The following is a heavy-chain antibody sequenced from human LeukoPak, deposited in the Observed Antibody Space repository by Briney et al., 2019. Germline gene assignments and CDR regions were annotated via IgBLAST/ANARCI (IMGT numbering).Heavy chain of an antibody. CDR2: IYYSGNT. CDR3: ARGGDILTGYCFDY. D-gene: IGHD3-9*01. J-gene: IGHJ4*02. Sequence: PSETLSLTCTVSGGSVSSGTYYWSWLQLPPGKGLEWIGYIYYSGNTEYNPSLKSRVTILLDTSKNQFSLKLSSVTAADTAVYYCARGGDILTGYCFDYWGQGTLVSVSS. CDR1: GGSVSSGTYY. V-gene: IGHV4-61*01.